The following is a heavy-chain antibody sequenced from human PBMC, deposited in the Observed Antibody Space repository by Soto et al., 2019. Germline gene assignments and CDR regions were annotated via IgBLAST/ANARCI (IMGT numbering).Heavy chain of an antibody. CDR3: ARLPRDIGGWTPSFDY. CDR2: INPSGGST. V-gene: IGHV1-46*03. D-gene: IGHD6-19*01. J-gene: IGHJ4*02. Sequence: ASVKVSCKASGYTFTSYYMHWVRQAPGQGLEWMGIINPSGGSTSYAQKFQGRVTMTRDTSTSTVYMELSSLRSEDTAVYYCARLPRDIGGWTPSFDYWGKGPLVTVS. CDR1: GYTFTSYY.